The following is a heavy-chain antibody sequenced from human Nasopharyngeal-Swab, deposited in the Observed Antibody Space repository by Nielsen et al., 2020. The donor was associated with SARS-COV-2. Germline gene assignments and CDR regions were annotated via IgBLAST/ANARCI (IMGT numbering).Heavy chain of an antibody. CDR1: GFTFTLYA. J-gene: IGHJ6*02. CDR3: ARDPSLGTSCYECDYYGMDV. D-gene: IGHD2-2*01. CDR2: ISSSSSYI. V-gene: IGHV3-21*01. Sequence: GESLKISCAASGFTFTLYAMNWVRQAPGKGLEWVSSISSSSSYIYYADSVKGRFTISRDNAKNSLYLQMNSLRAEDTAVYYCARDPSLGTSCYECDYYGMDVWGQGTTVTVSS.